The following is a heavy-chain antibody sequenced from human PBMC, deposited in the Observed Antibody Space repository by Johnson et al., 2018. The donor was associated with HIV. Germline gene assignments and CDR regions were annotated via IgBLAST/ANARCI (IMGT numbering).Heavy chain of an antibody. CDR1: GFNVSGNY. D-gene: IGHD1-14*01. CDR2: IYSGGST. V-gene: IGHV3-66*01. J-gene: IGHJ3*02. CDR3: TTGRKGTGAFDI. Sequence: VQLVESGGGLVQPGGSLRLSCVASGFNVSGNYMSWVRQAPGKGLEWVSVIYSGGSTYYADSVKGRFTISRDNSKNTLYLQMNSLKTEDTAVYYCTTGRKGTGAFDIWGQGTMVTVSS.